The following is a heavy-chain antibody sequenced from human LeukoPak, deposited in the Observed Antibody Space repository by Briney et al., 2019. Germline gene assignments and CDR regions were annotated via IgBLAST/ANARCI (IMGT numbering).Heavy chain of an antibody. CDR2: MNPNSGNT. J-gene: IGHJ3*02. CDR3: ARGSRYCSGTSCYSLDI. V-gene: IGHV1-8*01. Sequence: ASVTVSCKASGYTFTSYDINWVRQATGQGLEWMGWMNPNSGNTGYAQKFQGRVTMTMNTSISTTYMELSSLRSEDTAVYYCARGSRYCSGTSCYSLDIWGQGAMVTVSS. D-gene: IGHD2-2*02. CDR1: GYTFTSYD.